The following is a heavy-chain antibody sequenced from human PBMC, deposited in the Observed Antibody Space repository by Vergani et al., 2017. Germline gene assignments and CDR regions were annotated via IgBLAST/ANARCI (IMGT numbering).Heavy chain of an antibody. CDR3: ARDLYDSSVFSFDP. CDR1: GGTFSSYT. CDR2: SIPILGIA. D-gene: IGHD3-22*01. Sequence: QVQLVQSGAEVKKPGSSVKVSCKASGGTFSSYTISWVRQAPGQGLEWMGRSIPILGIANYAQKFQGRVTITADKSTSTAYMELSSLRPEDTAVYYCARDLYDSSVFSFDPWGQGTLVTVSS. V-gene: IGHV1-69*08. J-gene: IGHJ5*02.